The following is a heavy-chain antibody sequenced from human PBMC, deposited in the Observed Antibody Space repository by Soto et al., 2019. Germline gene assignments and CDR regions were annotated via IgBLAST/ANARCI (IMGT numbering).Heavy chain of an antibody. V-gene: IGHV4-39*01. D-gene: IGHD4-17*01. Sequence: KPSETLSLTCTVSGGSITGNSYYWGWIRQPPGKGLEWIGSFYYSESTYFNPSLKSRVTISVDTSKNQFSLKLSAVTAADTAVYYCARRSTVTYDYWGQGILVTVSS. CDR1: GGSITGNSYY. CDR2: FYYSEST. CDR3: ARRSTVTYDY. J-gene: IGHJ4*02.